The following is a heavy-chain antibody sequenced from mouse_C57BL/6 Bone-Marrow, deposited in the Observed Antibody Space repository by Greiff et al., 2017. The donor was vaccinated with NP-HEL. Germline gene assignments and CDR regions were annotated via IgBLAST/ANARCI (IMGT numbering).Heavy chain of an antibody. D-gene: IGHD2-2*01. CDR3: ARSLMVTTEGVDY. J-gene: IGHJ2*01. CDR2: IDPEDGET. Sequence: VHVKQSGAELVKPGASVKLSCTASGFNIKDYYMHWVKQRTEQGLEWIGRIDPEDGETKYAPKFQGKATITADTSSNTAYLQLSSLTSEDTAVYYCARSLMVTTEGVDYWGQGTTLTVSS. V-gene: IGHV14-2*01. CDR1: GFNIKDYY.